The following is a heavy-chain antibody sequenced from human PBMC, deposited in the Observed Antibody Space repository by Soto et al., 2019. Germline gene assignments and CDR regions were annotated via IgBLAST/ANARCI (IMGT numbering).Heavy chain of an antibody. J-gene: IGHJ4*02. V-gene: IGHV1-18*01. CDR3: ARDEYSSSCGSDY. D-gene: IGHD6-6*01. Sequence: QVQLVRSGAEVKKPGASVKVSCKASGYTFTSYGISWLRQAPGQGLEWMGWISAYNVNTNYAQKLQGRVTMTPDTFTSTASMELRSLRSDDTAVYYCARDEYSSSCGSDYWGEGTLVTVSS. CDR2: ISAYNVNT. CDR1: GYTFTSYG.